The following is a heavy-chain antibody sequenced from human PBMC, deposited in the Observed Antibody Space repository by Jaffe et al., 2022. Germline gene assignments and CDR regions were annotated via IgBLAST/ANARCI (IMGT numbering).Heavy chain of an antibody. V-gene: IGHV3-7*05. D-gene: IGHD4-4*01. CDR3: ARGKWLQYRWGDAFDI. CDR1: GFNFSSNW. J-gene: IGHJ3*02. Sequence: EAQLVESGGGLVQPRGSLRLSCVASGFNFSSNWMSWVRQAPGKGLEWVANIRRDGTNKHYVDSVRGRFTISRDNAKNSLYLQMNSLRAEDTAMYYCARGKWLQYRWGDAFDIWGQGTMVTVSS. CDR2: IRRDGTNK.